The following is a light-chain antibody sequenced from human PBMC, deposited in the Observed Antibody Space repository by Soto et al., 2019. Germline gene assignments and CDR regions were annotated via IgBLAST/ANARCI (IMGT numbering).Light chain of an antibody. CDR2: EVN. CDR3: CSYEATVAYV. Sequence: QSALTQPASVSENPGQSITISCAGTGSDVGAYNLVSWYQQHPGKAPKHIICEVNTRPSGISNRFSGSKSGDTASLTISGLQAEDGADYFCCSYEATVAYVLGTGTKVTV. J-gene: IGLJ1*01. V-gene: IGLV2-23*02. CDR1: GSDVGAYNL.